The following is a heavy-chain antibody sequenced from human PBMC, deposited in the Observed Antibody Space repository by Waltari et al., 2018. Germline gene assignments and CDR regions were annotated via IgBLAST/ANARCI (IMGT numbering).Heavy chain of an antibody. J-gene: IGHJ3*02. CDR3: ARYYDILTGIFPPPDAFDI. V-gene: IGHV1-69*05. CDR2: IIPIFGTA. Sequence: QVQLVQSGAEVKKPGSSVKVSCKASGGTFSSYAISWVRQAPGQGLEWMGGIIPIFGTANYAQKFQGRVTMTRNTSISTAYMELSSVTAADTAVYYCARYYDILTGIFPPPDAFDIWGQGTMVTVSS. D-gene: IGHD3-9*01. CDR1: GGTFSSYA.